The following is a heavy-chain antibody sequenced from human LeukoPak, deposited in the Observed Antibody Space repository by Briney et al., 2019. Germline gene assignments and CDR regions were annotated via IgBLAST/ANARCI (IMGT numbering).Heavy chain of an antibody. D-gene: IGHD3-3*01. V-gene: IGHV1-69*13. J-gene: IGHJ4*02. CDR2: IIPIFGTG. CDR3: AKGHDDFRQFDF. Sequence: GASVTVSCKASVGTFANYAISWVRKAPGQGLEWMGGIIPIFGTGHSAQKFQGRLTITADESTRTTYMELSSLRSDDTAVYYCAKGHDDFRQFDFWGRGTLVIVSS. CDR1: VGTFANYA.